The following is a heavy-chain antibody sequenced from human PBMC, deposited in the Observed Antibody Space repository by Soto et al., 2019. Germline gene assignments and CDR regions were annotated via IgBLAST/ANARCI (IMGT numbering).Heavy chain of an antibody. Sequence: QVQLVDSGGGVVLPGGSLRISCAASGVPFSVYGMHWVRQAPGKGLEWVAVTWYDGTNKYYAESVKGRFIISRDNSNNTLYLQMNSLRAEDTAVYHCARPQGDYGDYLRAFDIWGPGTTVTVSS. CDR1: GVPFSVYG. CDR2: TWYDGTNK. D-gene: IGHD4-17*01. CDR3: ARPQGDYGDYLRAFDI. V-gene: IGHV3-33*01. J-gene: IGHJ3*02.